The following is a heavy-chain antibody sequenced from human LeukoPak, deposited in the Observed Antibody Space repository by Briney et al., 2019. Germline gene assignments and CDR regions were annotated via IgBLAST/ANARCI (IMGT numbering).Heavy chain of an antibody. CDR2: NNSRTGST. J-gene: IGHJ4*02. CDR3: ARVTSSTWYSYFDY. D-gene: IGHD6-13*01. Sequence: ASVKVSCKTSGDTFSSQYIHWLRQAPGQGLEWIEINNSRTGSTNYAQKFRDRVTTTRDTSTSTVYMELSSLKSEDTAVYYCARVTSSTWYSYFDYWGQGTLVIVSS. CDR1: GDTFSSQY. V-gene: IGHV1-46*01.